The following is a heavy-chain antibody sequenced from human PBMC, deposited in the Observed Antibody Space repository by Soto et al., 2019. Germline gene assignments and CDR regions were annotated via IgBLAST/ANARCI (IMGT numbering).Heavy chain of an antibody. J-gene: IGHJ5*02. D-gene: IGHD6-13*01. CDR3: ARVFSDSSSFFDP. CDR2: IYYSGST. Sequence: SETLSLTCNVSGASISSYNYWGWFRQPPGKGLEWIGYIYYSGSTYYNPSLKSRVTISVDTSKNQFSLKLSSVTAADTAVYYCARVFSDSSSFFDPCGEGTLVTVSS. CDR1: GASISSYNY. V-gene: IGHV4-59*12.